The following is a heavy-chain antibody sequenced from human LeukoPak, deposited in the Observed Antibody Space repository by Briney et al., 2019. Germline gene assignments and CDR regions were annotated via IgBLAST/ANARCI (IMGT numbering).Heavy chain of an antibody. D-gene: IGHD6-13*01. CDR2: INSSGGGR. Sequence: GGSLRLSCAASGFTFSNYAMTWVRQAPGRGLEWVSSINSSGGGRYYADSVKGRFTISRDNSKNTLFLQMNSLRAEDTAVYNCAKGDGSSSWYPYSMDVWGQGTTVTVSS. V-gene: IGHV3-23*01. J-gene: IGHJ6*02. CDR3: AKGDGSSSWYPYSMDV. CDR1: GFTFSNYA.